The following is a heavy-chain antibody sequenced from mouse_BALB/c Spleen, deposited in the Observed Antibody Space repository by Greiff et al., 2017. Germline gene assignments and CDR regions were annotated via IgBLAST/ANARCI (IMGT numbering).Heavy chain of an antibody. J-gene: IGHJ3*01. CDR3: ANSYGYDKSVAY. Sequence: QVQLQQSGPELVKPGASVKISCKASGYAFSSSWMNWVKQRPGQGLEWIGRIYPGDGDTNYNGKFKGKATLTADKSSSTAYMQLSSLTSVDSAVYFCANSYGYDKSVAYWGQGTLVTVSA. CDR1: GYAFSSSW. D-gene: IGHD2-2*01. V-gene: IGHV1-82*01. CDR2: IYPGDGDT.